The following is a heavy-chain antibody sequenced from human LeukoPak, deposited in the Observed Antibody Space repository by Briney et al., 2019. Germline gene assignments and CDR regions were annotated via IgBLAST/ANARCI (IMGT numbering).Heavy chain of an antibody. CDR1: GYSFTFYW. Sequence: GEPRQISAMCSGYSFTFYWIGGVPHLPGKGLGWMGIIYTGDSDTRHTPYFQGKVTISAAKSISTSYLQWSSLKASDTAMYYGATRYITGWYDAFDIWGQGTMVTVSS. D-gene: IGHD6-19*01. V-gene: IGHV5-51*01. CDR3: ATRYITGWYDAFDI. J-gene: IGHJ3*02. CDR2: IYTGDSDT.